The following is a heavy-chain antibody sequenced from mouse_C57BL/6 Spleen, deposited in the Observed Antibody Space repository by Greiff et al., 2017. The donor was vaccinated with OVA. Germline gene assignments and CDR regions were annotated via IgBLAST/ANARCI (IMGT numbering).Heavy chain of an antibody. D-gene: IGHD2-1*01. CDR1: GYTFTDYY. CDR3: ERNDNYYFDY. V-gene: IGHV1-26*01. Sequence: VQLQQSGPELVKPGASVKISCKASGYTFTDYYMNWVKQSPGKSLEWIGDINPNNGGTSYNQKFKGKATLTVDKSSSTAYMERRSLTSEDSAVYYCERNDNYYFDYWGQGTTLTVSS. J-gene: IGHJ2*01. CDR2: INPNNGGT.